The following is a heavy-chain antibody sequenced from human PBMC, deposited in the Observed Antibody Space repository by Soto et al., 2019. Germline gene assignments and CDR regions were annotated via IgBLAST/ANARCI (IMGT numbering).Heavy chain of an antibody. Sequence: EVQLLESGGGLVQPGGSLRLSCAASGFTFSSYAMNWVRQAPGKGLEWVSAISGTGFSTYYPDSVKGRFTISRDHSKNTLYLQLSRLRAEDTAVYYCAKVIVVVTADRGRYSPHWGQGTLVTVSS. CDR2: ISGTGFST. CDR3: AKVIVVVTADRGRYSPH. J-gene: IGHJ1*01. D-gene: IGHD2-21*02. V-gene: IGHV3-23*01. CDR1: GFTFSSYA.